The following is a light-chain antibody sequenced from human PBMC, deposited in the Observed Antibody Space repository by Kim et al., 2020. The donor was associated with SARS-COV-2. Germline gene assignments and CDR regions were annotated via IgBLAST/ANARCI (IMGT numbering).Light chain of an antibody. CDR1: PSLVYSDGNTC. V-gene: IGKV2-30*01. J-gene: IGKJ3*01. Sequence: PASITSTSSPSLVYSDGNTCLNWFHNKAGQLPRRLIYQVSTRDSGVPDRFGGSGSGTDFTQQISRVEAEVVVVYYCMQGTHWPFTFGPGTKVDIK. CDR2: QVS. CDR3: MQGTHWPFT.